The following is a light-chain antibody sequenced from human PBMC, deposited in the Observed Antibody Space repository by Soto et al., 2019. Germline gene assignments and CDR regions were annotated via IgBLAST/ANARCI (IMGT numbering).Light chain of an antibody. J-gene: IGLJ2*01. CDR2: RND. CDR1: SSNIGFKY. Sequence: QAVVTQPPSASGTPGQRVTISCSGSSSNIGFKYVFWYQQLPGTAPRLLIYRNDQRPTGVPDRFSGSKSGTSASLAISGLRSEDEADYHCAAWDDSLTGVVFGGGTKLTVL. V-gene: IGLV1-47*01. CDR3: AAWDDSLTGVV.